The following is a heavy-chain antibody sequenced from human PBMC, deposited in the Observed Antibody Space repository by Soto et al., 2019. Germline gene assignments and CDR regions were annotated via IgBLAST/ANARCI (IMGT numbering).Heavy chain of an antibody. CDR2: IIPIFGTA. J-gene: IGHJ3*02. CDR3: ARPLGYCSGGSCYSLGFPFDI. CDR1: GGTFSSYA. Sequence: SVKVSCKASGGTFSSYAISWVRQAPGQGLEWMGGIIPIFGTANYAQKFQGRVTITADESTSTAYMELSSLRSEDTAVYYCARPLGYCSGGSCYSLGFPFDIWGQGTMVTVSS. V-gene: IGHV1-69*13. D-gene: IGHD2-15*01.